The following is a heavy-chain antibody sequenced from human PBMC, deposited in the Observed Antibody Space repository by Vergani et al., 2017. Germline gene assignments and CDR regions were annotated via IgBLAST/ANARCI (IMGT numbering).Heavy chain of an antibody. CDR1: GYTFTGYY. CDR2: INPSGGST. D-gene: IGHD3-22*01. J-gene: IGHJ2*01. CDR3: ARVKAYYYDSSGYYRNWYFDL. V-gene: IGHV1-46*01. Sequence: QVQLVQSGAEVKKPGASVKVSCKASGYTFTGYYMHWVRQAPGQGLEWMGIINPSGGSTSYVQKFQGRVTMTRDTSTSTVYMELSSLRSEDTAVYYCARVKAYYYDSSGYYRNWYFDLWGRGRLVTDSS.